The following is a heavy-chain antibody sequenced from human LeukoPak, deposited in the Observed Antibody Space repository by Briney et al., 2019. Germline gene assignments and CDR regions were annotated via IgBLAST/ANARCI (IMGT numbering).Heavy chain of an antibody. D-gene: IGHD3-22*01. CDR2: TRNQEYDGTT. Sequence: GGPLRLSCTTSGTITSEHALSWVRKARGRGRWRVRFTRNQEYDGTTEYAASVKGRFFMSRDDSKSVAFLQMNSLKIEDTAIYYCSSQPHYYDSRDYLDYWGQGTLVTVSS. CDR3: SSQPHYYDSRDYLDY. CDR1: GTITSEHA. V-gene: IGHV3-49*04. J-gene: IGHJ4*02.